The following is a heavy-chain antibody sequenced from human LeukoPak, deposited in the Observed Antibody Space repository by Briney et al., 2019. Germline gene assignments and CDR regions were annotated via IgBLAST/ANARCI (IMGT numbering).Heavy chain of an antibody. CDR3: ARQGSGGRAFDI. V-gene: IGHV4-59*08. Sequence: PSETLSLTCSVSGGSISSYSWSWIRQPPGKGLEWIGYIYYSGSTNYNPSLKSRVTISVDTSKNQFSLKLSSVTAADTAVYYCARQGSGGRAFDIWGQGTMVTVSS. CDR2: IYYSGST. D-gene: IGHD1-26*01. J-gene: IGHJ3*02. CDR1: GGSISSYS.